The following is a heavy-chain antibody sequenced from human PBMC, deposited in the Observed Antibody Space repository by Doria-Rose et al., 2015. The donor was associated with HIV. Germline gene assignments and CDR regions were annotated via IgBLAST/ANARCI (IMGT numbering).Heavy chain of an antibody. CDR1: GVSLSSPGMG. J-gene: IGHJ4*02. Sequence: QVTLKESGPVLVKPIETLTLTCTVSGVSLSSPGMGVSWIRQPPGKVLEWLANIFSDDERSYKASLKSRLTISRGTSKRQVVLPMTDMDPVDTATYYCARIKSSRWYHKYYFDFWGQGTLVIVSA. D-gene: IGHD6-13*01. V-gene: IGHV2-26*01. CDR2: IFSDDER. CDR3: ARIKSSRWYHKYYFDF.